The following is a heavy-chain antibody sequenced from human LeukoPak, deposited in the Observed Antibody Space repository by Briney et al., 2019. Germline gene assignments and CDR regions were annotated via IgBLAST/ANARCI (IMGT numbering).Heavy chain of an antibody. CDR1: GFTFNNYA. CDR2: ISSSSSTI. D-gene: IGHD4-4*01. J-gene: IGHJ6*02. Sequence: GGSLRLSCAASGFTFNNYAMHWVRQALGKGLEWVSYISSSSSTIYYADSVKGRFTISRDNAKNSLYLQMNTLRAEDTAVYYCTRDAYSINYYYNGMDVWGQGTTVIVSS. CDR3: TRDAYSINYYYNGMDV. V-gene: IGHV3-48*04.